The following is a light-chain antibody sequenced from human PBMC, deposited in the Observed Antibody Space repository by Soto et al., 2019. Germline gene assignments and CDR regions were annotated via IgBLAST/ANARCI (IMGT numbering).Light chain of an antibody. CDR3: QQYNNCPWT. CDR2: GAS. J-gene: IGKJ1*01. CDR1: QSVSSN. Sequence: EIVMTQSTATLSVSPGERATLSCRASQSVSSNLAWYQQKPGQAPRLLIYGASTRATGIPARFSGSGSGTEFTLTISSLQAEDFAVYYCQQYNNCPWTFGQGMKVEIK. V-gene: IGKV3-15*01.